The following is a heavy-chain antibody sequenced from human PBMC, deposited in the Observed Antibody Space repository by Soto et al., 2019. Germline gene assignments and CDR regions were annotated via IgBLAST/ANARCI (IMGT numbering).Heavy chain of an antibody. Sequence: EVQLLESGGGLVQPGGSLRLSCAASGFTFSSYAMSWARQAPGKGLEWVSAISGSGGSTYYADSVKGRFTISRDNSKNTLYLQMNSLRAEDTAVYYCAKTMAVAGVFDYWGQGTLVTVSS. J-gene: IGHJ4*02. V-gene: IGHV3-23*01. CDR1: GFTFSSYA. D-gene: IGHD6-19*01. CDR2: ISGSGGST. CDR3: AKTMAVAGVFDY.